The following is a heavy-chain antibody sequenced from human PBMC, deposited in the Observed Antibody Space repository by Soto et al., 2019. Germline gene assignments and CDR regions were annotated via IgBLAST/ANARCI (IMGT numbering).Heavy chain of an antibody. CDR3: ARGDRGAFDL. J-gene: IGHJ3*01. CDR2: IHSDGSST. CDR1: GFTFSYYW. Sequence: EVQLVESGGGLVRPGGSLRLSCAASGFTFSYYWMHWVRQAPGKGLVWVSRIHSDGSSTTYADFVKGRFIISRDNARNTVDLQMNSMRVEDTDVYYCARGDRGAFDLWGQGTVVTVSS. V-gene: IGHV3-74*01. D-gene: IGHD1-26*01.